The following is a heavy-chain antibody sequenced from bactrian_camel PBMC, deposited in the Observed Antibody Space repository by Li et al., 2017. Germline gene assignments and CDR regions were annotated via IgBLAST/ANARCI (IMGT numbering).Heavy chain of an antibody. CDR3: ATGRDCYSGSWCYGGRYNY. CDR2: IYEDGSTT. Sequence: HVQLVESGGGLVQPGRSLRLSCSASGFTFSNYYMSWVRQAPGKGLEWVSSIYEDGSTTLYVASVKGRFTISRDNAKNTVYLQMNSLKSEDTALYYCATGRDCYSGSWCYGGRYNYWGQGTQVTVS. D-gene: IGHD3*01. CDR1: GFTFSNYY. J-gene: IGHJ4*01. V-gene: IGHV3-2*01.